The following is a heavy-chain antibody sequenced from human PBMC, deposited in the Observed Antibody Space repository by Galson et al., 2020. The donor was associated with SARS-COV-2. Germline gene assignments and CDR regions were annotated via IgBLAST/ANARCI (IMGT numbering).Heavy chain of an antibody. D-gene: IGHD5-18*01. CDR1: GYSFTSYW. CDR2: IDPSDSYT. J-gene: IGHJ3*02. Sequence: KIGESLKISCKGSGYSFTSYWISWVRQMPGKGLEWMGRIDPSDSYTNYSPSFQGHVTISADKSISTAYLQWSSLKASDTAMYYCARARRYSYGSLDAFDIWGQGTMVTVSS. V-gene: IGHV5-10-1*01. CDR3: ARARRYSYGSLDAFDI.